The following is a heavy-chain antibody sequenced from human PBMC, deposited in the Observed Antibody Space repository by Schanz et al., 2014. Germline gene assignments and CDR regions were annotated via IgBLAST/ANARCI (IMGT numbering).Heavy chain of an antibody. CDR2: INPSGGST. Sequence: QVQLVQSGGEVKTPGASVKVSCKASGYTFTRSGISWVRQAPGQGLEWMGIINPSGGSTTYAQKFQGRVTMTSDTSTSTVYMELSSLRSEDTAVYYCARNYGGHSEESDRYGMDVWGQGTTVTVSS. CDR1: GYTFTRSG. CDR3: ARNYGGHSEESDRYGMDV. V-gene: IGHV1-46*01. D-gene: IGHD4-17*01. J-gene: IGHJ6*02.